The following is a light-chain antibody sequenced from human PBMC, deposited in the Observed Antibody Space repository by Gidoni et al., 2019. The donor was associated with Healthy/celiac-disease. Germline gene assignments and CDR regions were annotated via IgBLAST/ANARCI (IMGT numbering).Light chain of an antibody. CDR2: AAT. CDR1: QGISSW. CDR3: QQANRFPVT. V-gene: IGKV1-12*01. J-gene: IGKJ5*01. Sequence: DIQLTQPPSSLSASVEDRVTITCRTSQGISSWLAWYQQTPGKAPKLLICAATSLPSGVPPRFSSSGAGTDFTLTISSLQPEDFATYYCQQANRFPVTFGEGTRLEIK.